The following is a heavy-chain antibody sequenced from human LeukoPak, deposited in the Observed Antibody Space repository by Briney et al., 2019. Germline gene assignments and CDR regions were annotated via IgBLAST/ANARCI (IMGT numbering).Heavy chain of an antibody. D-gene: IGHD3-10*01. CDR3: ARDRGITMVRGGAYYGMDV. CDR1: GFTVSSNY. V-gene: IGHV3-53*04. J-gene: IGHJ6*02. CDR2: IYSGGST. Sequence: PGGSLRLSCAAPGFTVSSNYMSWVRQAPGKGLEWVSVIYSGGSTYYADSVKGRFTISRHNSKNTLYLQMNSLRAEDTAVYYCARDRGITMVRGGAYYGMDVWGQGTTVTVSS.